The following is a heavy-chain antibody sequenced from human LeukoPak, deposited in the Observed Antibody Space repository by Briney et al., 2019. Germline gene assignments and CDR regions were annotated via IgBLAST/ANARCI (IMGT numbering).Heavy chain of an antibody. V-gene: IGHV4-34*01. J-gene: IGHJ3*02. D-gene: IGHD3-3*01. CDR2: INHRGST. CDR3: ARTTYYEFWSGSPGAFDI. Sequence: PSETLSLTCGVYGGSFSGYYWTWIRQPPGKGLEWIGEINHRGSTNYNPSLKSRVTISVDTSKNEFSLNLDSVTAADTAVCYCARTTYYEFWSGSPGAFDIWGQGSRVTVSS. CDR1: GGSFSGYY.